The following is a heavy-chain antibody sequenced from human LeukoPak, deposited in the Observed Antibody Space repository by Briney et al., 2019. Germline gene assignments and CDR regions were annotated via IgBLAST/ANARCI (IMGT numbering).Heavy chain of an antibody. V-gene: IGHV4-38-2*02. CDR1: GYSISSGYY. CDR2: IYHSGST. CDR3: ARDRVSYYDILSYFDY. J-gene: IGHJ4*02. Sequence: PSETLSLTCTVSGYSISSGYYWGWIRQPPGKGLEWIGSIYHSGSTYYNPSLKSRVTISVDTSKNQFSLKLSSVTAADTAVYYCARDRVSYYDILSYFDYWGQGTLVTVSS. D-gene: IGHD3-9*01.